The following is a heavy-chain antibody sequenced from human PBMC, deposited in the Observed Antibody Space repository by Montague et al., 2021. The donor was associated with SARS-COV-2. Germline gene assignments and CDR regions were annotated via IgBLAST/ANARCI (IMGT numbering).Heavy chain of an antibody. Sequence: SETLSLTCAVSGHPLASSSWWSWVRQSPGNGLEWIGEIYHSGKTKYNSSLKSRLTMSVDKSKNQFSLKLTSVTAADTAVYYCARGVGIPSSTPQYYYYGMDDWGQGTPVPGSS. V-gene: IGHV4-4*02. CDR3: ARGVGIPSSTPQYYYYGMDD. D-gene: IGHD2/OR15-2a*01. CDR2: IYHSGKT. J-gene: IGHJ6*02. CDR1: GHPLASSSW.